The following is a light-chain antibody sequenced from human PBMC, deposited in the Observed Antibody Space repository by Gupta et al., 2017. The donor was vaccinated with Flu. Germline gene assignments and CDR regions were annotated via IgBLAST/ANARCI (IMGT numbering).Light chain of an antibody. CDR3: QQYDSTPIT. J-gene: IGKJ5*01. CDR1: QSVLYSSNNKNY. V-gene: IGKV4-1*01. Sequence: DVGMIQSPDSLALSPGERATINCKSSQSVLYSSNNKNYLAWYQKKPGQPPKLLIYWASTRESGVPDRFSGSGSGTDFTLTISSLQAEDVAVYYCQQYDSTPITFGQGTRLEIK. CDR2: WAS.